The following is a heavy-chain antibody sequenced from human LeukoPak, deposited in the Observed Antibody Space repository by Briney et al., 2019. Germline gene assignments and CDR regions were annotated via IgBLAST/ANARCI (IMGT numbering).Heavy chain of an antibody. J-gene: IGHJ4*02. CDR2: ISGSGGST. Sequence: GGSLRLSCAASGFTFSSYWMHWVRQAPGKGLEWVSAISGSGGSTYYADSVKGRFTISRDNSKNTLYLQMNSLRAEDTAVYYCAITPPGYYHVYWGQGTLVTVSS. CDR3: AITPPGYYHVY. V-gene: IGHV3-23*01. CDR1: GFTFSSYW. D-gene: IGHD3-22*01.